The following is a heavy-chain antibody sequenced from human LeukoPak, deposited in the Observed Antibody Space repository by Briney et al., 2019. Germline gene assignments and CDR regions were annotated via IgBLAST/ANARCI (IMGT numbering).Heavy chain of an antibody. Sequence: PGGSLRLSCAASGFTFSSYSMNWVRQAPGKGLEWVSSITGSSTYIYYADLVKGRFTISRDNAKNSLYLQMNSLRAEDTAVYYCARDRVRGVIWVFDYWGQGTLVTVSS. J-gene: IGHJ4*02. CDR1: GFTFSSYS. CDR3: ARDRVRGVIWVFDY. D-gene: IGHD3-10*01. V-gene: IGHV3-21*01. CDR2: ITGSSTYI.